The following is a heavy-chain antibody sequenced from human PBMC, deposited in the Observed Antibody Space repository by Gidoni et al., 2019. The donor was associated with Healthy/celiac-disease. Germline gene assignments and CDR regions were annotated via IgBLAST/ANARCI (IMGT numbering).Heavy chain of an antibody. CDR3: AKDTYYDILTAHPSFDY. J-gene: IGHJ4*02. CDR2: ISYDGSNK. V-gene: IGHV3-30*18. Sequence: QVQLVESGGGVVQPGRSLRLSCAASGFTFSSYGMHWVRQAPGKGLEWVAVISYDGSNKYYADSVKGRFTISRDNSKNTLYLQMNSLRAEDTAVYYCAKDTYYDILTAHPSFDYWGQGTLVTVSS. CDR1: GFTFSSYG. D-gene: IGHD3-9*01.